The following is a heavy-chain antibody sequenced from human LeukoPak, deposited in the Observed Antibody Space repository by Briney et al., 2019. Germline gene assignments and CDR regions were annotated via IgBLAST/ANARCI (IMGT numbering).Heavy chain of an antibody. CDR1: RFHFSNYR. J-gene: IGHJ4*02. Sequence: AGGALRLSFGTPRFHFSNYRMTSVRQTPAKGVEWLSYISISNTIYYADSVRGRFTISRDNAKNSLYLQMNSLRAEDTALYYCARDLHCGGDCYPLTYWGQGTLVTVSS. V-gene: IGHV3-48*01. CDR2: ISISNTI. CDR3: ARDLHCGGDCYPLTY. D-gene: IGHD2-21*01.